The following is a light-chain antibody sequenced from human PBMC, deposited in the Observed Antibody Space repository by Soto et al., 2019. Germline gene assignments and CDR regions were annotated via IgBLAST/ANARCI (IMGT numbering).Light chain of an antibody. CDR2: GAT. Sequence: EIVMTQSPATLSVSPGERVTLSCRASQSVSDNLAWYQQRPGQGPRLLIYGATSRATDLPARFSGSGSGTDFTLTISSLQSEDFAVYYCQQYNDWPPLTCGGGTKVEMK. J-gene: IGKJ4*01. V-gene: IGKV3-15*01. CDR1: QSVSDN. CDR3: QQYNDWPPLT.